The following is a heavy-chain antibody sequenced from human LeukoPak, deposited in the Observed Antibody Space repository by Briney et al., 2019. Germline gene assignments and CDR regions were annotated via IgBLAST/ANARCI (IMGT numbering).Heavy chain of an antibody. CDR3: ATTYYYGSGSLNFDY. Sequence: GESLKISCKGSGYSFTSYWIGWVRQMPGKGLEWMGIIYPGDSDTRYSPSFQGQVTISADKSISTAYLQWSSLKASDTAKYYCATTYYYGSGSLNFDYWGQGTLVTVSS. J-gene: IGHJ4*02. CDR2: IYPGDSDT. D-gene: IGHD3-10*01. CDR1: GYSFTSYW. V-gene: IGHV5-51*01.